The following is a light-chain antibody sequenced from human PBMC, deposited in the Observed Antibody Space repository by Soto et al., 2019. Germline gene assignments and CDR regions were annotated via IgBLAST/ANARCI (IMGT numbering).Light chain of an antibody. CDR1: SSNIGAGYD. CDR3: QSYASSLAGSL. Sequence: QSVLTQSPSVSGAPGQRVTISCTGSSSNIGAGYDVHWYQPLPGTPPKLLIYGNRNRPSGVPDRFSGSKSGTSASLAIAGLQAEDEADYSCQSYASSLAGSLFGGGTKLTVL. J-gene: IGLJ2*01. CDR2: GNR. V-gene: IGLV1-40*01.